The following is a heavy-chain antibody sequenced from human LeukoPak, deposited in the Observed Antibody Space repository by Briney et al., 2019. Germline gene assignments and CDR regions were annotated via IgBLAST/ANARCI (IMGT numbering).Heavy chain of an antibody. CDR2: IYYSGST. Sequence: SETLSLTCTVSGGSVSSGSSYWSWIRQPPGKGLEWIAFIYYSGSTNYNPSLKSRVTISVDTSKNQFSLKLSSVTAADTAVYYCARGLVILPETYSGSSSFDYWGQGTLVTVSS. V-gene: IGHV4-61*01. J-gene: IGHJ4*02. CDR1: GGSVSSGSSY. D-gene: IGHD1-26*01. CDR3: ARGLVILPETYSGSSSFDY.